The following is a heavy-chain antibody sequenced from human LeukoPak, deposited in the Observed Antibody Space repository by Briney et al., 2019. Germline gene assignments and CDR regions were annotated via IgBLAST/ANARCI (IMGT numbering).Heavy chain of an antibody. Sequence: SETLSLTCAVYGGSFSGYYWSWIRQPPGKGLEWIGEINHSGSTNYNPSLKSRVTISVDTSKNQFSLKLSSVTAADTAVYYCASYTYASLVTYGGNSDADAFDIWGQGTMVTVSS. CDR2: INHSGST. D-gene: IGHD4-23*01. CDR1: GGSFSGYY. J-gene: IGHJ3*02. V-gene: IGHV4-34*01. CDR3: ASYTYASLVTYGGNSDADAFDI.